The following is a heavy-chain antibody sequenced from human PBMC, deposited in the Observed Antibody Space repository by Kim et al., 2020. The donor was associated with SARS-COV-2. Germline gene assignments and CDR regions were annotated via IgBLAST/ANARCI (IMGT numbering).Heavy chain of an antibody. D-gene: IGHD3-22*01. V-gene: IGHV4-59*01. CDR1: GCSISGYH. CDR2: INYDGST. CDR3: TSLRFPGKSVDYHSGVYYGFYLDY. Sequence: SGTLSLTCRASGCSISGYHWSWIRQAPGKGLEWVGYINYDGSTDYNPSLKSRGTITVDMSKNQFSLQLSDVPAADTAADYCTSLRFPGKSVDYHSGVYYGFYLDYWGQGPLVSVSS. J-gene: IGHJ4*02.